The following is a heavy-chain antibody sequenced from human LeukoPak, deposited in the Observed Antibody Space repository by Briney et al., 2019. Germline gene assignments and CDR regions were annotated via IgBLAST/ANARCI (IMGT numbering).Heavy chain of an antibody. J-gene: IGHJ4*02. V-gene: IGHV1-2*02. D-gene: IGHD3-3*01. Sequence: ASVKVSCKASGYTFTGYYIHWVRQAPGQGLEWMGWINPNSGGTNYAQKFQGRVTMTRDTSISTAYMELSRLRSDDTAVYYCARARGFLEWVLNYWGQGTLVTVSS. CDR3: ARARGFLEWVLNY. CDR2: INPNSGGT. CDR1: GYTFTGYY.